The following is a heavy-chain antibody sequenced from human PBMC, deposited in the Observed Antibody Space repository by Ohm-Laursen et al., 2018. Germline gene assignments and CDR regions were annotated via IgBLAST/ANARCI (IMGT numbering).Heavy chain of an antibody. D-gene: IGHD2-2*02. Sequence: GSLRLSCAASGFTFSDYYMSWIRQAPGKGLEWISHISGSGFTIYDADSVKGRFTISRDNAKNSLYLQMNSLRAEDTAIYYCVRGTSIGYCSSGTCYTGDFFDYWGQGALVTVSS. V-gene: IGHV3-11*01. CDR2: ISGSGFTI. CDR1: GFTFSDYY. CDR3: VRGTSIGYCSSGTCYTGDFFDY. J-gene: IGHJ4*02.